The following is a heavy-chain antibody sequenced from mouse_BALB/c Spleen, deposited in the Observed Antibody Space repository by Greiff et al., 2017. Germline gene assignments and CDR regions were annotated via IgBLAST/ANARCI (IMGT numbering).Heavy chain of an antibody. CDR2: ISDGGSYT. J-gene: IGHJ2*01. D-gene: IGHD2-2*01. CDR3: ARRGYDGDDY. V-gene: IGHV5-4*02. CDR1: GFTFSDYY. Sequence: EVQLMESGGGLVKPGGSRKLSCAASGFTFSDYYMYWVRQTPEKRLEWVATISDGGSYTYYPDSVKGRFTISRDNAKNNLYLQMSSLKSEDTAMYYCARRGYDGDDYWGQGTTLTVSS.